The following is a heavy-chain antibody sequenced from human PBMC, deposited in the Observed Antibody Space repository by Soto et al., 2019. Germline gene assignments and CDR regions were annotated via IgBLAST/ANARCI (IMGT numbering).Heavy chain of an antibody. V-gene: IGHV3-23*01. J-gene: IGHJ6*02. CDR2: ISGSGGST. CDR3: AKDLVPWSSDDWLSPMVGYYGMDV. Sequence: GGSLRLSCAASGFTFSSYAMSWVRQAPGKGLEWVSAISGSGGSTYYADSVKGRFTISRDNSKNTLYLQMNSLRAEDTAVYYCAKDLVPWSSDDWLSPMVGYYGMDVWGQGTTVTVSS. CDR1: GFTFSSYA. D-gene: IGHD3-9*01.